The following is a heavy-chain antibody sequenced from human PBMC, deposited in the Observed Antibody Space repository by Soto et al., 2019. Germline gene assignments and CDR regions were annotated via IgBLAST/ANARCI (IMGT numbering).Heavy chain of an antibody. CDR3: ARGFTGSAGRFDP. J-gene: IGHJ5*02. Sequence: GESLKISCKGSGYKFATYWIAWVRQMPGRGLEWMGIIYPCKSKTIYSPSFQGLVTISADTSLNTAYLQWDSLRASDTAIYYCARGFTGSAGRFDPWGQGTVVTV. V-gene: IGHV5-51*01. CDR1: GYKFATYW. CDR2: IYPCKSKT. D-gene: IGHD2-8*02.